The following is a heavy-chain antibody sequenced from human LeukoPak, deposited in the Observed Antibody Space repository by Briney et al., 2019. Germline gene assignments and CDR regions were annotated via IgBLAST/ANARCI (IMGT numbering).Heavy chain of an antibody. CDR3: AKVGADPPLNYYDSSIDY. Sequence: GRSLRLSCAASGFTFSRYGMHWVRQAPGKGLEWVAVISYDGSKKYYVDSVKGRFTISRDNSKNTLYLQMNSLRAEDTAIYYCAKVGADPPLNYYDSSIDYWGQGTLVAVSS. CDR2: ISYDGSKK. CDR1: GFTFSRYG. D-gene: IGHD3-22*01. J-gene: IGHJ4*02. V-gene: IGHV3-30*18.